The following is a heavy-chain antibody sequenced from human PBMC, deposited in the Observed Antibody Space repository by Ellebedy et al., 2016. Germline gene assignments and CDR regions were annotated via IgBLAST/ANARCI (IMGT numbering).Heavy chain of an antibody. V-gene: IGHV3-53*01. CDR2: IYSGGST. CDR1: GFTVSSNY. J-gene: IGHJ4*02. D-gene: IGHD6-13*01. Sequence: GESLKISCAASGFTVSSNYMSWVRQAPGKGLEWVSVIYSGGSTYYADSVKGRFTISRDNAKNSLYLQMNSLRAEDTAVYYCARDGIAAAGAWVYWGQGTLVTVSS. CDR3: ARDGIAAAGAWVY.